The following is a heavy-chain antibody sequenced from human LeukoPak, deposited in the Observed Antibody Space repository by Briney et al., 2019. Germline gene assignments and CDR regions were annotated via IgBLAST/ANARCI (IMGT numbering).Heavy chain of an antibody. J-gene: IGHJ4*02. CDR1: GGSMTSSNW. Sequence: PSETLSLTCAVSGGSMTSSNWWSWIRQTPGKGLEWIGEISHSGTTNYSPSLKSRVTMSVDKSKNQFSLRLSSVTAADTAVYYCARKLMSSRRFEYWGQGTLVTVSS. D-gene: IGHD2-8*01. CDR2: ISHSGTT. CDR3: ARKLMSSRRFEY. V-gene: IGHV4-4*02.